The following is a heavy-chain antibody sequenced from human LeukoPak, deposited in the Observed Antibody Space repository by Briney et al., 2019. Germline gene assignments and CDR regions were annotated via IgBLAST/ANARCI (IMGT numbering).Heavy chain of an antibody. CDR3: RRHVSSGWDYYYGLDV. CDR2: IYYPEST. CDR1: GGSIASSGFY. D-gene: IGHD6-19*01. V-gene: IGHV4-39*01. Sequence: SQTLSLTCRVTGGSIASSGFYWGWIRQPPGKGLEWIGSIYYPESTHYNPSLKSRVTISVDTSKKQFSLTLSSVTATDTGVYYSRRHVSSGWDYYYGLDVWGQGTTVTVSS. J-gene: IGHJ6*02.